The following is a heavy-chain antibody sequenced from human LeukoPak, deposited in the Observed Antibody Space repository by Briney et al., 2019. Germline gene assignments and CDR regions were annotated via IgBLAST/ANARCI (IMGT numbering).Heavy chain of an antibody. V-gene: IGHV1-69*13. D-gene: IGHD5-12*01. CDR3: ARFPVSAYDY. CDR2: IIPIFGTA. Sequence: ASVKVSCKASGYTFTSYDMHWARQAPGQGLEWMGGIIPIFGTANYAQKFQGRVTITADESTSTAYMELSSLRSEDTAVYYCARFPVSAYDYWGQGALVTVSS. CDR1: GYTFTSYD. J-gene: IGHJ4*02.